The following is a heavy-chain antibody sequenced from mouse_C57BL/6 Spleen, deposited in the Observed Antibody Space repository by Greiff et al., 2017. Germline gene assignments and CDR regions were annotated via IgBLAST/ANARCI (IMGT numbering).Heavy chain of an antibody. CDR1: GYTFTSSW. CDR3: ATDYYSNPFAY. D-gene: IGHD2-5*01. CDR2: IDPSDSYT. Sequence: QVQLQQPGAELVMPGASVKLSCKASGYTFTSSWMPWVKQRPGQGLEWIGEIDPSDSYTNYNQKFKGKSTLTVDKSSSTAYMQLSSLTSEDSAVYYCATDYYSNPFAYWGQGTLVTVSA. V-gene: IGHV1-69*01. J-gene: IGHJ3*01.